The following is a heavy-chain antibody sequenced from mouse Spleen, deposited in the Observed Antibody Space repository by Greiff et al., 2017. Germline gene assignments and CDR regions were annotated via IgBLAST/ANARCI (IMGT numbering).Heavy chain of an antibody. CDR2: IDPSDSYT. CDR1: GYTFTSYW. V-gene: IGHV1-59*01. Sequence: QVQLQQPGAELVRPGTSVKLSCKASGYTFTSYWMHWVKQRPGQGLEWIGVIDPSDSYTNYNQKFKGKATLTVDTSSSTAYMQLSSLTSEDSAVYYCARCFITTVVANFDYWGQGTTLTVSS. D-gene: IGHD1-1*01. CDR3: ARCFITTVVANFDY. J-gene: IGHJ2*01.